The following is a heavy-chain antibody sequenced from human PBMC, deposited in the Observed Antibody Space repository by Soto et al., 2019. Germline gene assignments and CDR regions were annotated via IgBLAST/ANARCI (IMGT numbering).Heavy chain of an antibody. D-gene: IGHD6-19*01. Sequence: SLKISCKGSGYSFTSYWISWLRQMPGKGLEWMVRIDPSDSYTNYIPSFQGHVTISADKSISTAYLQWSSLKASDTAMYYCARHLGNYWAGGIAVAGTGYYGMDVWGPGTTVTL. CDR3: ARHLGNYWAGGIAVAGTGYYGMDV. V-gene: IGHV5-10-1*01. J-gene: IGHJ6*02. CDR1: GYSFTSYW. CDR2: IDPSDSYT.